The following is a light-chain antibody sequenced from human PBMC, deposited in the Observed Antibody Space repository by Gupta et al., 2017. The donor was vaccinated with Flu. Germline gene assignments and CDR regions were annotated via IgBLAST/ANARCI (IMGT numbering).Light chain of an antibody. J-gene: IGLJ2*01. CDR3: SSYTTGSTRVV. V-gene: IGLV2-14*01. CDR1: SSDVGGYKY. CDR2: EVS. Sequence: ITISCSGTSSDVGGYKYVSWYQQHPGKAPKLMIYEVSNRPSGVSNRFSGSKSGNTAYLTISGLQAEDEADYYCSSYTTGSTRVVFGGGTKLTVL.